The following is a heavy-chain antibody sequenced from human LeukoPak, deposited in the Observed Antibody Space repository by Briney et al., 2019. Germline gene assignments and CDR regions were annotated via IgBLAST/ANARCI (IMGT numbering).Heavy chain of an antibody. CDR2: ISTSGTYI. D-gene: IGHD5-24*01. V-gene: IGHV3-21*01. CDR3: ARGRDGYNGDY. CDR1: GFAFTSYS. J-gene: IGHJ4*02. Sequence: GGSLRLSCAASGFAFTSYSMNWVRQAPGRGLEWVSSISTSGTYIYYADSVKGRYTISRDNAKNSLDLQMDSLRAEDTAVYYCARGRDGYNGDYWGQGTLVTVSS.